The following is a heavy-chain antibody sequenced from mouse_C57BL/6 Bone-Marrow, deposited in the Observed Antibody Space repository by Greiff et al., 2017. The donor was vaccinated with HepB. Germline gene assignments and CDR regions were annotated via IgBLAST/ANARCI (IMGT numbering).Heavy chain of an antibody. CDR1: GFTFSSYG. CDR2: ISSGGSYT. Sequence: EVMLVESRGDLVKPGGSLKLSCAASGFTFSSYGLSWVRQTPDKRLEWVATISSGGSYTYYPDSVKGRFTISRDNGKNTLYLQMSSLKSEDTAMFYCARQTTVVRNFDYCGPGTTLTVSS. J-gene: IGHJ2*01. D-gene: IGHD1-1*01. V-gene: IGHV5-6*01. CDR3: ARQTTVVRNFDY.